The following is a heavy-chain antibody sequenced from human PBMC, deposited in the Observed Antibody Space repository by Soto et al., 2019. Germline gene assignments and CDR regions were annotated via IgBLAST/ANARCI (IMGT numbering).Heavy chain of an antibody. J-gene: IGHJ6*02. CDR2: ISWNSGSI. CDR1: GFTFDDYA. Sequence: GGSLRLSCAASGFTFDDYAMHWVRQAPGKGLEWVSGISWNSGSIGYADSVKGRFTISRDNAKNSLYLQMNSLRAEDTALYYCAKDMTERTYYYYGMDVWGQGTTVTVSS. CDR3: AKDMTERTYYYYGMDV. V-gene: IGHV3-9*01.